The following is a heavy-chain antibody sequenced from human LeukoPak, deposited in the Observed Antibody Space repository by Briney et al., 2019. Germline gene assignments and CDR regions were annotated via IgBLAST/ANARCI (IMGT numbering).Heavy chain of an antibody. V-gene: IGHV1-18*04. CDR2: ISAYNGNT. J-gene: IGHJ4*02. Sequence: GASVKVSCKASGYTFTGYYMHWVRQAPGQGLEWMGWISAYNGNTNYAQKLQGRVTMTTDTSTSTAYMELRSLRSDDTAVYYCARVWPDYYYSSGYGDYWGQGTLVTVSS. D-gene: IGHD3-22*01. CDR1: GYTFTGYY. CDR3: ARVWPDYYYSSGYGDY.